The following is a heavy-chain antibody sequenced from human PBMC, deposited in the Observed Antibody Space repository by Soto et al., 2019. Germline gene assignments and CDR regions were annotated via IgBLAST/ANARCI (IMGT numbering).Heavy chain of an antibody. CDR2: IYYSGST. V-gene: IGHV4-31*03. CDR3: ARIGTVTTIRWYFDL. J-gene: IGHJ2*01. D-gene: IGHD4-4*01. CDR1: GGSISSGGYY. Sequence: PSQTLSLTYTVSGGSISSGGYYWSWIRQHPGKGLEWIGYIYYSGSTYYNPSLKSRVTISVDTSKNQFSLKLSSVTAADTAVCYCARIGTVTTIRWYFDLWGRGTLVTVSS.